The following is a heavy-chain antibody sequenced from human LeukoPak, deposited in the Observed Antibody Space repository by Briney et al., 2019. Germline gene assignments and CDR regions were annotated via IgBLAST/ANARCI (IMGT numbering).Heavy chain of an antibody. CDR3: ARVWGLGYCSSTSCYGLDP. V-gene: IGHV4-59*12. Sequence: SSETLSLTCTVSGGSISSYYWSWIRQPPGKGLEWIGYIYYSGSTNYNPSLKSRVTMSVDTSKNQFSLKLSSVTAADTAVYYCARVWGLGYCSSTSCYGLDPWGQGTLVTVSS. D-gene: IGHD2-2*01. CDR2: IYYSGST. CDR1: GGSISSYY. J-gene: IGHJ5*02.